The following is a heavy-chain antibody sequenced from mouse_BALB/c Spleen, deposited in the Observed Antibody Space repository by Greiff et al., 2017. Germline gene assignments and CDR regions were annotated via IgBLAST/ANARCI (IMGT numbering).Heavy chain of an antibody. V-gene: IGHV1-5*01. Sequence: VQLQQSGTVLARPGASVKMSCKASGYSFTSYWMHWVKQRPGQGLEWIGAIYPGNSDTSYNQKFKGKAKLTAVTSASTAYLELSSLTNEDSAVYYCTRWDVYAMDYWGQGTSVTVSS. CDR1: GYSFTSYW. CDR3: TRWDVYAMDY. CDR2: IYPGNSDT. J-gene: IGHJ4*01. D-gene: IGHD4-1*01.